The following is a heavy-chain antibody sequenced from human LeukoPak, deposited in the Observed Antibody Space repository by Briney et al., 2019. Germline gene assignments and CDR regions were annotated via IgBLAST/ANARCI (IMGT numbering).Heavy chain of an antibody. V-gene: IGHV3-30*18. CDR3: AKATGYCSGGSCYLGVDYYYGMDV. Sequence: GGSLRLSCAASGFTFSSYGMHWVRQAPGKGLEWVAVISYDGSNKYYADSVKGRLTISRDNSKNTLYLQMNSLRAEDTAVYYCAKATGYCSGGSCYLGVDYYYGMDVWGQGTTVTVSS. CDR2: ISYDGSNK. CDR1: GFTFSSYG. D-gene: IGHD2-15*01. J-gene: IGHJ6*02.